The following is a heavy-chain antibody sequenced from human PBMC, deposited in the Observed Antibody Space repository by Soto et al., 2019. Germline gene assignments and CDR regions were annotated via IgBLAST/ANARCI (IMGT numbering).Heavy chain of an antibody. D-gene: IGHD3-3*01. J-gene: IGHJ3*02. CDR2: LSGNGGST. V-gene: IGHV3-23*01. Sequence: GGSLRLSCAASGFTFGRYAMTWVRQAPGKGLEWVSSLSGNGGSTYYADSVKGRFTISRDNSKDMLHLQMYSLRAEDTAVYYCAKDARILDYDFWSGGNDAFGIWGQGTMVTVSS. CDR3: AKDARILDYDFWSGGNDAFGI. CDR1: GFTFGRYA.